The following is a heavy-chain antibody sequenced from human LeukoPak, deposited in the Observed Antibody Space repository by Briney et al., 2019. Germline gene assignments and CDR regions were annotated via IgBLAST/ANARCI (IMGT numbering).Heavy chain of an antibody. J-gene: IGHJ6*03. Sequence: KPGGSLRLSCAASGFTFSSYSMNWVRQAPGKGLEWVSSISSSSSYIYYADSVKGRFTISRDNAKNSLYLQMNSLRAEDTALYHCARVGFNYDILTGYYVHYYMDVWGKGTTVTISS. CDR2: ISSSSSYI. CDR3: ARVGFNYDILTGYYVHYYMDV. D-gene: IGHD3-9*01. V-gene: IGHV3-21*04. CDR1: GFTFSSYS.